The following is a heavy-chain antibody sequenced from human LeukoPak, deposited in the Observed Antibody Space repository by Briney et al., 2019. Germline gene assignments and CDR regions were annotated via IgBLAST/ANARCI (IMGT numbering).Heavy chain of an antibody. Sequence: SVKVSCKASGGTFSSYAISWVRQAPGQGLEWMGGIIPIFGTASYAQKFQGRVTITADESTSTAYMELSSLRSEDTAVYYCEGYCSSTSCYSPPTTHSYWGQGTLVTVSS. CDR1: GGTFSSYA. CDR3: EGYCSSTSCYSPPTTHSY. V-gene: IGHV1-69*01. CDR2: IIPIFGTA. J-gene: IGHJ4*02. D-gene: IGHD2-2*02.